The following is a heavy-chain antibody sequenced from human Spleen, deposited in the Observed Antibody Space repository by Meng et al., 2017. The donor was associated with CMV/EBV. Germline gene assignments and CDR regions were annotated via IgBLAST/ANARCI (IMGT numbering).Heavy chain of an antibody. J-gene: IGHJ4*02. V-gene: IGHV4-4*02. CDR2: IYHSGST. CDR3: ARGGGCSSSSCDLDY. Sequence: QGQVQESGTGVVTPSETLSLTCVVSGASISSGNWWNWVRQPPGKGLEWIGDIYHSGSTNYNPSLKSRVTISVDKSKNQFSLKLSSVTAADTAMYYCARGGGCSSSSCDLDYWGQGVLVTVSS. D-gene: IGHD2-2*01. CDR1: GASISSGNW.